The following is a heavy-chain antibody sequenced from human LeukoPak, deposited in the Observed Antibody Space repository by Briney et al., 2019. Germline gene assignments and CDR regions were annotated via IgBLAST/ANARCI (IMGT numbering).Heavy chain of an antibody. CDR2: FNPNSGGT. V-gene: IGHV1-2*06. Sequence: ASVKVSCKASGYTFTGYYIHWVRQAPGQGLEWMGRFNPNSGGTNYAQKFQGRVTMTRDTSISTAYMELGRLRSDDTAVYYCARDGGSGGSPLQFTPDYWGQGTLVTVSS. CDR3: ARDGGSGGSPLQFTPDY. J-gene: IGHJ4*02. D-gene: IGHD2-15*01. CDR1: GYTFTGYY.